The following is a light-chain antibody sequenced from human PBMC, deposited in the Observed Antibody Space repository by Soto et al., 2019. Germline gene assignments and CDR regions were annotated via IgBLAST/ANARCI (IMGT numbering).Light chain of an antibody. CDR1: QSLLCTSNNKYC. CDR3: QQFSYSHLT. J-gene: IGKJ4*01. CDR2: RAS. V-gene: IGKV4-1*01. Sequence: DIVMTQSPDSLAVSLGERATINCKSSQSLLCTSNNKYCLSWFQQKPGQPPKLLIYRASTRESEVPDRFSGSGSEKDFTHTISILQAEDVAVYYCQQFSYSHLTFGEGTKVE.